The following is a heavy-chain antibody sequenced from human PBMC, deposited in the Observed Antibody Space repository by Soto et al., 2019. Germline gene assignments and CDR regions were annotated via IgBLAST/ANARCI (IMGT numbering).Heavy chain of an antibody. V-gene: IGHV2-5*02. Sequence: QITLKESGPTLVRPTQTLTLTCAFSGFSLSTSGVGVGWIRQPPGKALEWLAVIYWDDSKHYSPSLRSRLTITKGTAKNQVGLTMTNMDPMYTGTYYCAHKGPEDWPLDYWGQGTLVTVSS. CDR1: GFSLSTSGVG. J-gene: IGHJ4*02. CDR2: IYWDDSK. CDR3: AHKGPEDWPLDY. D-gene: IGHD3-9*01.